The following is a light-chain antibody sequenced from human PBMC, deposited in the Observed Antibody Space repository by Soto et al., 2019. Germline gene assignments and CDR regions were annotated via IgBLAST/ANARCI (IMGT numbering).Light chain of an antibody. CDR1: QGIGVY. CDR3: LKYNSPPLT. CDR2: AAS. V-gene: IGKV1-27*01. Sequence: DIQMTQSPSSLSASLGDRVTITCRASQGIGVYLAWFQQRPGRVPSLLIYAASTLQSGVPSRFSGSGSVTDFTLTISSLQPEDVATYYCLKYNSPPLTFGGGTKVEIK. J-gene: IGKJ4*01.